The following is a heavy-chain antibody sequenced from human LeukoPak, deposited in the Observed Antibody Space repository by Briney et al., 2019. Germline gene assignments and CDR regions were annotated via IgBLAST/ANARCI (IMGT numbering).Heavy chain of an antibody. Sequence: GASVKVSCKASGGTFSSYAISWVRQAPGQGLEWMGGIIPIFGTANYAQKFQGRVTITADESTSTAYMELSSLRSEDTAVYYCASSGGLRAFDIWGQGTMVTVSS. CDR3: ASSGGLRAFDI. CDR2: IIPIFGTA. J-gene: IGHJ3*02. D-gene: IGHD3-10*01. V-gene: IGHV1-69*13. CDR1: GGTFSSYA.